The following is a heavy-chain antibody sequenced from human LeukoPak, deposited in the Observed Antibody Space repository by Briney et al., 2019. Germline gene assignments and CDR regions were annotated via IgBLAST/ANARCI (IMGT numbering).Heavy chain of an antibody. D-gene: IGHD6-6*01. V-gene: IGHV4-39*01. CDR3: ARNPGTSTPDS. CDR2: ISYSGST. CDR1: GVSISSNSQY. Sequence: ASETLSLTCTVSGVSISSNSQYWAWIRQPPGKGLEWLGTISYSGSTHYNPSLKSRVTISLDTTKNQFSLKLTSMTAADTAVYYCARNPGTSTPDSWGQGTLVTVSS. J-gene: IGHJ4*02.